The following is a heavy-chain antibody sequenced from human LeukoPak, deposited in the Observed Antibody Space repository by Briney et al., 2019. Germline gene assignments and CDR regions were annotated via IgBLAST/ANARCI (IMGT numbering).Heavy chain of an antibody. CDR3: ARRVGYSYGYWYFDY. CDR1: GGSISSSSYC. Sequence: SETLSLTCTVSGGSISSSSYCWGWIRQPPGKGLEWIGSIYYSGSTYYNPSLKSRVTISVDTSKNQFSLKLSSVTAADTAVYYRARRVGYSYGYWYFDYWGQGTLVTVSS. V-gene: IGHV4-39*01. D-gene: IGHD5-18*01. CDR2: IYYSGST. J-gene: IGHJ4*02.